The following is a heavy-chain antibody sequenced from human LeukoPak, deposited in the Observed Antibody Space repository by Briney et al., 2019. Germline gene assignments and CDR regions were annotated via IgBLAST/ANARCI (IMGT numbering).Heavy chain of an antibody. CDR1: GDSIRNYY. Sequence: SETLSLTCAISGDSIRNYYWSWIRQPPGKGLEWIGRIYTSGSTNYNPSLKSRVPISVGTSKHQFSLKLSSVTAADTAVYYCARAGPYSSSSRNRIRTFDYWGQGTLVTVSS. CDR3: ARAGPYSSSSRNRIRTFDY. V-gene: IGHV4-4*07. CDR2: IYTSGST. D-gene: IGHD6-6*01. J-gene: IGHJ4*02.